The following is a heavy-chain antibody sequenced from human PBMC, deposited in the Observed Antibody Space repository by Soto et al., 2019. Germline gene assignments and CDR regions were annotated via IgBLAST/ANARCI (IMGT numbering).Heavy chain of an antibody. Sequence: QVQLVESGGGVVQPGGSLRLSCAASGFTFSSYPMHWVRQAPGKGLEWVEIISYDGRNKYYADSVKGRFTISRDKSKNTLYVQGNSLRAKDTAAFYCARSKNSSWHNFDDCGQRTLVTVSS. CDR3: ARSKNSSWHNFDD. CDR2: ISYDGRNK. D-gene: IGHD6-13*01. J-gene: IGHJ4*02. V-gene: IGHV3-30*04. CDR1: GFTFSSYP.